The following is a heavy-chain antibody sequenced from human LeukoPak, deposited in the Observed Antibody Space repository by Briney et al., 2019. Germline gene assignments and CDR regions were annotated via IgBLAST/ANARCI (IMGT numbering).Heavy chain of an antibody. J-gene: IGHJ3*02. D-gene: IGHD6-13*01. V-gene: IGHV3-48*01. CDR2: ISSSSSTK. CDR1: GFTFSSYA. CDR3: ARGYDAFDI. Sequence: GGSLRLSCAASGFTFSSYAMHWVRQAPGKGLEWVSYISSSSSTKYYADSVKGRFTISRDNAKNSLYLQMNSLRAEDTAVYFCARGYDAFDIWGQGTMVTVSS.